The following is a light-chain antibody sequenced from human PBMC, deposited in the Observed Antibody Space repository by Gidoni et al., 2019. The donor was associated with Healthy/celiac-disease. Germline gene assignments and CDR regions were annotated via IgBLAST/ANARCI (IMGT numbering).Light chain of an antibody. Sequence: EIVMTQSPATLSVSPGERATLSCRASQRVSSNLAWYQQKPGQAPRLLIFGASTRATGIPARFSGSWSGTEFTLTLSRLQSEDFAVYYCQQYHNWPPRTFGQGTKLEIK. CDR2: GAS. CDR3: QQYHNWPPRT. V-gene: IGKV3-15*01. CDR1: QRVSSN. J-gene: IGKJ2*01.